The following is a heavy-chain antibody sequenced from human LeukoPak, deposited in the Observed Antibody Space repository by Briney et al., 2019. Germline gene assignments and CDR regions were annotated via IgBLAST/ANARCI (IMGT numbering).Heavy chain of an antibody. CDR3: ARGGRVFGDFWSGYSHGAFDI. CDR2: INPNSGGT. Sequence: GASVKVSCKPSGYTFTSYDINWVRQATGQGLEWMGWINPNSGGTNYAQKFQGRVTMTRDTSISTAYMELSRLRSDDTAVYYCARGGRVFGDFWSGYSHGAFDIWGQGTMVTVSS. V-gene: IGHV1-2*02. CDR1: GYTFTSYD. J-gene: IGHJ3*02. D-gene: IGHD3-3*01.